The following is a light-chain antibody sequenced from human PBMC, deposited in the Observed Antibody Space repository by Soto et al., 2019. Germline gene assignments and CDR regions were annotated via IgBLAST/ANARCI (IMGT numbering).Light chain of an antibody. V-gene: IGKV1-16*01. CDR3: QHYNSYSEA. CDR1: QNIVRH. CDR2: TAS. Sequence: DIQMTQSPSSLSASVGDRVTITCRASQNIVRHLHWYQQKPGKAPNLLIYTASTLQSGVPSRFTGSGSGTDFTLSISSLQPDDFATYYCQHYNSYSEAFGQGTKVELK. J-gene: IGKJ1*01.